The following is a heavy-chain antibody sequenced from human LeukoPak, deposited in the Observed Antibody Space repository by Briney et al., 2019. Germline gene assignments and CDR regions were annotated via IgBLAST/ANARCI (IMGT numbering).Heavy chain of an antibody. J-gene: IGHJ5*02. CDR1: GFTFSSYA. V-gene: IGHV3-23*01. D-gene: IGHD3-22*01. Sequence: GGSLRLSCAASGFTFSSYAMSWVRQAPGKGLEWVSAISGSGGSTYYADSVKGRFTISRDNSKNTLYLQMNSLRAEDTAVYYCAATYYDSSGYYHKGNWFDPWGQGTLVTVSS. CDR3: AATYYDSSGYYHKGNWFDP. CDR2: ISGSGGST.